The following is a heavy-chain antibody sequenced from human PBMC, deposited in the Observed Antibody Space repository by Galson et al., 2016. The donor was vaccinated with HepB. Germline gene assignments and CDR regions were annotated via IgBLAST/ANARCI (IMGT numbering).Heavy chain of an antibody. CDR2: IDWDGDQ. D-gene: IGHD4-23*01. Sequence: PALVKPTQTLTLTCTFTGFSLTTRGMCVSWIRQPPGKALEWLALIDWDGDQYYTTSLKTRLTISKDTSKNQVLLTMTNMDPVDTATYYCARFDFGGNFLDYWCQGTLFTVSA. CDR1: GFSLTTRGMC. CDR3: ARFDFGGNFLDY. J-gene: IGHJ4*02. V-gene: IGHV2-70*01.